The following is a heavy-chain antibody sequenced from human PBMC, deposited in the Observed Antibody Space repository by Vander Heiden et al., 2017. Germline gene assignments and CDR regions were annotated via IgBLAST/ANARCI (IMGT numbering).Heavy chain of an antibody. CDR2: IDYSGST. CDR1: GGSISSGGYY. CDR3: ARDSREMATIWYFDL. D-gene: IGHD5-12*01. J-gene: IGHJ2*01. Sequence: QVQLQESGPGLVKPSQTLSLTCTVSGGSISSGGYYWSWIRQHPGKGLEWIGYIDYSGSTYYNPSLKSRVTISVDTSKNQFSLKLSSVTAADTAVYYCARDSREMATIWYFDLWGRGTLVTVSS. V-gene: IGHV4-31*03.